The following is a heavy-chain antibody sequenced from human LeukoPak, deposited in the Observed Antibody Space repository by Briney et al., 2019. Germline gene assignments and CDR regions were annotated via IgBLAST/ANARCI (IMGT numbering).Heavy chain of an antibody. CDR3: ARHLIREDYSRSSIGFDP. J-gene: IGHJ5*02. D-gene: IGHD6-6*01. CDR2: IYFGGST. V-gene: IGHV4-59*08. Sequence: SETLSLTCTVSGXSISSYYGSWVRQPPGEGLEWIGYIYFGGSTNYNPSLKRRVTISGDTSKNQFSLRLSSVTAADTAVYYCARHLIREDYSRSSIGFDPWGQGTLVTVSS. CDR1: GXSISSYY.